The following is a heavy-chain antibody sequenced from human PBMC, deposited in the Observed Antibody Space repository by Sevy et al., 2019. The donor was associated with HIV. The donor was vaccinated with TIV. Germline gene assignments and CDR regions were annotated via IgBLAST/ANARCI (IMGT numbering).Heavy chain of an antibody. V-gene: IGHV1-2*02. CDR1: GYTFSDYY. Sequence: ASVKVSCKASGYTFSDYYLHWLRLAPGQGFEWMGWINPKTGATKYAQRFQGRVTLSRDTSITTAYMELSSLRSDDADHFSCARDIVRDDYSYEAFDYWGQGTLVTVSS. J-gene: IGHJ4*02. D-gene: IGHD3-16*02. CDR3: ARDIVRDDYSYEAFDY. CDR2: INPKTGAT.